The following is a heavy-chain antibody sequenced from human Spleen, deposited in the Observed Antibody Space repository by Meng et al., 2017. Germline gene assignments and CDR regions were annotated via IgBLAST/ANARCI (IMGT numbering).Heavy chain of an antibody. CDR2: IYWDDDK. D-gene: IGHD2-2*01. CDR1: GFSLSTSGVG. J-gene: IGHJ5*02. CDR3: AHSPPPYIVVVPAAMNWFDP. Sequence: PLQSSASPLVKPTQPLTLTCTCSGFSLSTSGVGVGWIRQPPGKALEWLALIYWDDDKRYSPSLKSRLTITKDTSKNQVVLTMTNMDPVDTATYYCAHSPPPYIVVVPAAMNWFDPWGQGTLVTVSS. V-gene: IGHV2-5*02.